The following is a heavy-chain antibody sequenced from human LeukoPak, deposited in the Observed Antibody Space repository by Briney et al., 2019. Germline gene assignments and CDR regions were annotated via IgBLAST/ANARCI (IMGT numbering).Heavy chain of an antibody. CDR3: ARRFLEWLNGGYYYYYMDV. V-gene: IGHV4-34*01. Sequence: SETLSLTCAVYGGSFSGYYWSWIRQPPGKGLEWIGEINHSGSTNYNPSLKSRVTISVDTSKNQFSLKLSSVTAADTAVYYCARRFLEWLNGGYYYYYMDVWGKGTTVTFSS. CDR1: GGSFSGYY. CDR2: INHSGST. D-gene: IGHD3-3*01. J-gene: IGHJ6*03.